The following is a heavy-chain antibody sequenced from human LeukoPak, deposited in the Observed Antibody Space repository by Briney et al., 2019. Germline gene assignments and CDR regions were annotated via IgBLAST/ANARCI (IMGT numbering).Heavy chain of an antibody. D-gene: IGHD6-13*01. Sequence: ASVKVSCKASGYTFTSYGISWVRQAPGQGLEWMGWISAYNGNTNYAQKLQGRVTMTTDTSTSTAYMELRSLRSDDTAVYYCARVGSSSWYVALSWHWGQGTLVTVSS. J-gene: IGHJ1*01. V-gene: IGHV1-18*01. CDR2: ISAYNGNT. CDR3: ARVGSSSWYVALSWH. CDR1: GYTFTSYG.